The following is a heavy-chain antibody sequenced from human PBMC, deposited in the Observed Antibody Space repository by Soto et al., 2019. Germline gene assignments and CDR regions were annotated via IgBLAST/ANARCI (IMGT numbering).Heavy chain of an antibody. CDR3: AKDRLAGGFDY. J-gene: IGHJ4*02. CDR1: GFTFSTYA. V-gene: IGHV3-23*04. Sequence: DVQLVDSGGGLVQPGGSLRLSCAASGFTFSTYALSGVRQAPGTGLGWVSLVSTTAGTTYYTDSVKGRFTISRDNSRNTVYLQMNSLRADDTAVYYCAKDRLAGGFDYWGQGTLVTVSS. D-gene: IGHD3-16*01. CDR2: VSTTAGTT.